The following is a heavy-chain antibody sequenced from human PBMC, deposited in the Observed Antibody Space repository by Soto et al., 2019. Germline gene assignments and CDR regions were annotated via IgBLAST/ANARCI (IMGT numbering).Heavy chain of an antibody. V-gene: IGHV3-43*01. CDR2: ISWDAGGT. CDR3: AKDRGLSAVHYGMDV. J-gene: IGHJ6*02. D-gene: IGHD2-15*01. CDR1: GFTFDDYT. Sequence: GGSLRLSCAASGFTFDDYTMHWVRQAPGKGLEWVSLISWDAGGTYYADSVKGRFTISRDNSKNSLYLQKNSLRTEDTALYYCAKDRGLSAVHYGMDVWGQGTTVTVS.